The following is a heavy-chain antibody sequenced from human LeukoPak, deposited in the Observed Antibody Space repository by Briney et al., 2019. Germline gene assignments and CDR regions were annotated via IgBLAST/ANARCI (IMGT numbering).Heavy chain of an antibody. Sequence: PGGSLRLSCAASGFTFSSYGTHWVRQAPGKGLEWVAVISYDGSNKYYADSVKGRFTISRDNSKNTLYLQMNSLRAEDTAVYYCAKESRGYYFDYWGQGTLVTVSS. J-gene: IGHJ4*02. CDR1: GFTFSSYG. CDR3: AKESRGYYFDY. V-gene: IGHV3-30*18. D-gene: IGHD3-10*01. CDR2: ISYDGSNK.